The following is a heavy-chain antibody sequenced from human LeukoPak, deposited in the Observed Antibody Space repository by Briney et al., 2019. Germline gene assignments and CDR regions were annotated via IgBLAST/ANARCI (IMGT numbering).Heavy chain of an antibody. J-gene: IGHJ4*02. Sequence: SETLSLTCTVSGYSISSGYYWGWIRQPPGKGLEWIGRIYTSGSTNYNPSLKSRVTISVDTSKNQFSLKLSSVTAADTAVYYCARALLTPTMVVTPFDYWGQGTLVTVSS. D-gene: IGHD4-23*01. CDR2: IYTSGST. CDR1: GYSISSGYY. CDR3: ARALLTPTMVVTPFDY. V-gene: IGHV4-38-2*02.